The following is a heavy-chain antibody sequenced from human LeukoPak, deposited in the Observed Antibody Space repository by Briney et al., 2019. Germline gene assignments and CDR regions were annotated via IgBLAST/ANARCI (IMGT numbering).Heavy chain of an antibody. D-gene: IGHD2-15*01. J-gene: IGHJ5*02. CDR1: GFTFSSYA. CDR3: AKADHCSGGSCYPNWFDP. Sequence: PGGSLRLSCAASGFTFSSYAMSWVRQAPGKGLEWVSAISGSGDTKYYADSVKGRFTLSRDNSKNTLYLQMNSLRADDTAVYYCAKADHCSGGSCYPNWFDPWGQGTLVTVSS. V-gene: IGHV3-23*01. CDR2: ISGSGDTK.